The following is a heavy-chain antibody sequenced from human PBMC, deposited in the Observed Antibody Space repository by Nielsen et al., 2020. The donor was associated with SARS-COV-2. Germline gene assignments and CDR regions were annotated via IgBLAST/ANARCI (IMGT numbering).Heavy chain of an antibody. V-gene: IGHV3-21*01. CDR2: ISSSSSYI. Sequence: WIRQPPGKGLEWVSSISSSSSYIYYADSVKGRFTISRDNAKNSLYLQMNSLRAEDTAVYYCARAFSTIFGVVNYWGQGTLVTVSS. CDR3: ARAFSTIFGVVNY. D-gene: IGHD3-3*01. J-gene: IGHJ4*02.